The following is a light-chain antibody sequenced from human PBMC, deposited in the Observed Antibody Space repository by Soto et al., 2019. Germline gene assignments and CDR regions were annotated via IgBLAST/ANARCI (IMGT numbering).Light chain of an antibody. J-gene: IGKJ1*01. CDR2: AAS. V-gene: IGKV1-6*01. CDR3: LQDYNYPRT. Sequence: AIQMTQSPSSLSASVGDTVTITCRASQGIRNDLGWYQQKPGKAPNLLIYAASSLQSGVPSRFSGSGSGTDFTLTISSLQPEDFATYYCLQDYNYPRTFGQGTKVHIK. CDR1: QGIRND.